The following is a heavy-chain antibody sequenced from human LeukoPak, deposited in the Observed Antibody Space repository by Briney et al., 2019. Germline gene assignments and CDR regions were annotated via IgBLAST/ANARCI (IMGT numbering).Heavy chain of an antibody. CDR3: ARVALRLGELSFHFDY. D-gene: IGHD3-16*02. CDR1: GYTFTGYY. CDR2: ISAYNGNT. J-gene: IGHJ4*02. V-gene: IGHV1-18*04. Sequence: ASVKVSCKASGYTFTGYYMHWVRQAPGQGLEWMGWISAYNGNTNYAQKLQGRVTMTTDTSTSTAYMELRSLRSDDTAVYYCARVALRLGELSFHFDYWGQGTLVTVSS.